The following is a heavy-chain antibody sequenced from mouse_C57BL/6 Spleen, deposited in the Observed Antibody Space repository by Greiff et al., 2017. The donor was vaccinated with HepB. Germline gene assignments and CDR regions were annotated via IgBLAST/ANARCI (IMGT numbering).Heavy chain of an antibody. V-gene: IGHV1-4*01. Sequence: VQLQQSGAELARPGASVKMSCQASGYTFTSYTMHWVKQRPGQGLEWIGYINPSSGYTKYNQKFKDKATLTADKSSSTAYMQLSSLTSEDSAVYYCASEIRLSYFDYWGQGTTLTVSS. J-gene: IGHJ2*01. CDR3: ASEIRLSYFDY. D-gene: IGHD6-2*01. CDR1: GYTFTSYT. CDR2: INPSSGYT.